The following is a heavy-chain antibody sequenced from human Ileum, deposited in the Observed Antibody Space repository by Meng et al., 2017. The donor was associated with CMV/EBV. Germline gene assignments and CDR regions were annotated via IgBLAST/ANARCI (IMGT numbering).Heavy chain of an antibody. Sequence: SETLSLTCTVSGGSISSGDYYWSWIRQPPGKGLEWIGYIYYSGSTYYNPSLKSRVTISVDTSKNQFSLKLSSVTAADTAVYYCARASPPWYYDSSGYPPPADVWGQGTTVTVSS. CDR3: ARASPPWYYDSSGYPPPADV. J-gene: IGHJ6*02. CDR1: GGSISSGDYY. D-gene: IGHD3-22*01. CDR2: IYYSGST. V-gene: IGHV4-30-4*08.